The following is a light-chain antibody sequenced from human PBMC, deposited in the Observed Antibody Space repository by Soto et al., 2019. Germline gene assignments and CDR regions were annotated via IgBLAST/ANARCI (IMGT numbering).Light chain of an antibody. Sequence: EVVLTQSPATLSLSPGERATLSCRASQTISNYLNWYQQKPGQAPRLLIQETSKRDTGIPARFSCSGSGTDFTLTISSLETEDLAVYYCQQRASFPLFGPGTKVEIK. CDR2: ETS. CDR3: QQRASFPL. CDR1: QTISNY. V-gene: IGKV3-11*01. J-gene: IGKJ1*01.